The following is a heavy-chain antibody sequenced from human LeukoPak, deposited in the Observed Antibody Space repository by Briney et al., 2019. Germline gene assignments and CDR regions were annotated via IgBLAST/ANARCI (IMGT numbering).Heavy chain of an antibody. V-gene: IGHV4-4*07. CDR1: GGSISSYY. J-gene: IGHJ4*02. CDR2: IYTSGTI. D-gene: IGHD3-9*01. CDR3: ARGAKLLRYFDWLLSYFDY. Sequence: SETLSLTCTVSGGSISSYYWSWIRQPAGTALEWIGRIYTSGTITYNPSLKSRVTISVDTSKNQFSLKLSSVTAADTAVYYCARGAKLLRYFDWLLSYFDYWGQGTLVTVSS.